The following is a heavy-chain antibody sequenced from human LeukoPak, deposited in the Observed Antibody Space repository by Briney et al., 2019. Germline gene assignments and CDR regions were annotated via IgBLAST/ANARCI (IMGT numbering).Heavy chain of an antibody. D-gene: IGHD5-24*01. CDR2: IHYSGST. CDR3: ARVEMATTGSYFDY. CDR1: GGSISSSYW. J-gene: IGHJ4*02. V-gene: IGHV4-4*02. Sequence: SETLSLTCAVSGGSISSSYWWTWVRQPPGKGLEWIGYIHYSGSTNYNPSLKSRVTISVDTSKNQFSLKLSSVTAADTAVYYCARVEMATTGSYFDYWGQGTLVTVSS.